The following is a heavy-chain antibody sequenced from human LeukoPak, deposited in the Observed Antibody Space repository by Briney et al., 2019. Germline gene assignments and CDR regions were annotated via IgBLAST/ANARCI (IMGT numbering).Heavy chain of an antibody. CDR2: ISGSGGST. V-gene: IGHV3-23*01. CDR1: GFTFSSYA. J-gene: IGHJ4*02. CDR3: AKTLRSYCSSTSCYGEYYFDY. Sequence: GGSLRLFCTASGFTFSSYAMSWVRQAPGKGLGWVSSISGSGGSTYYADSVKGRFTISRDNSKNTLYLQMNSLRAEDTGVYSCAKTLRSYCSSTSCYGEYYFDYWGQGTLVTVSS. D-gene: IGHD2-2*01.